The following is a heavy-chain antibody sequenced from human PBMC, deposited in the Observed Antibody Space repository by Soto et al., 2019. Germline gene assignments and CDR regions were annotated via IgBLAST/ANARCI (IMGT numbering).Heavy chain of an antibody. Sequence: ASVKVSCKASGGTFSSYAISWVRQAPGQGLEWMGGIIPIFGTANYAQKFQGRVTITADESTSTAYMELSSLRSEDTAVYYCAREGGYGSGSSSLSYFDYWGQGTLVTVSS. CDR2: IIPIFGTA. CDR1: GGTFSSYA. V-gene: IGHV1-69*13. J-gene: IGHJ4*02. D-gene: IGHD3-10*01. CDR3: AREGGYGSGSSSLSYFDY.